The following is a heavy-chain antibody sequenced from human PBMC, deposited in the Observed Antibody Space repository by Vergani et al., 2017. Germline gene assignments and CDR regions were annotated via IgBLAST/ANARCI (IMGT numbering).Heavy chain of an antibody. J-gene: IGHJ4*02. CDR3: ARRSGIVYDIFSRTQYFCDF. Sequence: QVQLQESGPGLVKPSETLSLTCAVSGFSIDNGYYWDWIRQPPGKGLEWIGSIYRTGRTHFNPSLKSRVTISVDTSNNHFSLRLNSLTAADTAVYYCARRSGIVYDIFSRTQYFCDFWGQGTLVTNSS. D-gene: IGHD3-9*01. CDR2: IYRTGRT. CDR1: GFSIDNGYY. V-gene: IGHV4-38-2*01.